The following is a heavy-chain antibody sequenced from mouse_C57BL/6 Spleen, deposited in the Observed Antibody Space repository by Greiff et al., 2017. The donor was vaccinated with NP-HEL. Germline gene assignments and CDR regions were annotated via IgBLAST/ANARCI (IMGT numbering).Heavy chain of an antibody. D-gene: IGHD2-1*01. CDR2: IHPTSGST. V-gene: IGHV1-64*01. J-gene: IGHJ4*01. CDR3: ARRWDLYYGTQDAMDY. CDR1: GYTFTSYW. Sequence: QVQLQQPGAELVKPGASVKLSCKASGYTFTSYWMHWVKQRPGQGLEWIGMIHPTSGSTNYNEKFKSKATLTVDQSSSTAYMQLSSLTSADSAVYYCARRWDLYYGTQDAMDYWGQGTSVTVSS.